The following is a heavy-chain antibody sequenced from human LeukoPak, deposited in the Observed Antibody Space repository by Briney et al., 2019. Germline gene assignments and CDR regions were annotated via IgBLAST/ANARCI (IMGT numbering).Heavy chain of an antibody. J-gene: IGHJ6*03. CDR2: INPSDGTT. CDR1: GYTFTKSDY. V-gene: IGHV1-46*01. Sequence: GASVKVSCKASGYTFTKSDYIHWVRQAPGQGLEWMGIINPSDGTTFYAQKFQGRVTMTRDTSTNTVYMELSSLRSEDTAVYYCATPRMEYYGSGIHYSYYYLDVWGSGTAVTVSS. CDR3: ATPRMEYYGSGIHYSYYYLDV. D-gene: IGHD3-10*01.